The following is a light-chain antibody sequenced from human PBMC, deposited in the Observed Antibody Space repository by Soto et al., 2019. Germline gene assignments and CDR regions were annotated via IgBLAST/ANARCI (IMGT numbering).Light chain of an antibody. CDR3: HQYNNWPLYT. Sequence: EIVMTQSPATLSVSPGERATLSCRASQSISRNLAWYQQRPGRAPRLLIYDASTRATDIPARFSGSGSGTEFTPTISRLQSEDFAVYYCHQYNNWPLYTFGQGTKLEIK. V-gene: IGKV3-15*01. CDR2: DAS. CDR1: QSISRN. J-gene: IGKJ2*01.